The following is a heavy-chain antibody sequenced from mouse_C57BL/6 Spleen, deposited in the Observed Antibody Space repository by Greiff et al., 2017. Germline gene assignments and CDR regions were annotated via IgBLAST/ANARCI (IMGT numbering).Heavy chain of an antibody. CDR1: GYAFSSYW. CDR3: ARLLTGRYGYFDY. CDR2: IYPGGGDT. D-gene: IGHD2-14*01. Sequence: QVQLQQSGPELVKPGASVKISCKASGYAFSSYWMTWVKQRPGKGLEWIGRIYPGGGDTNYNGKFKGKATLTAGKSSSTAYMQLSSLTSEDSAVYCCARLLTGRYGYFDYWGQGTTLTVSS. V-gene: IGHV1-82*01. J-gene: IGHJ2*01.